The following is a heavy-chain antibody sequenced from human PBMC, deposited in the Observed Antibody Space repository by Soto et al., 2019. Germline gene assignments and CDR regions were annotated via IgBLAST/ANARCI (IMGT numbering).Heavy chain of an antibody. CDR2: ISYSGNT. J-gene: IGHJ4*02. Sequence: SEALSLTCTVSGGSIISGDWSWILQPPGKGLAWIGYISYSGNTNYNPSLKSLVTMSVDTPKNQFPLRLRSVTPADTAVYYCAGLRGYAGSPIDYWGQGTLVTVSS. D-gene: IGHD2-15*01. V-gene: IGHV4-59*01. CDR3: AGLRGYAGSPIDY. CDR1: GGSIISGD.